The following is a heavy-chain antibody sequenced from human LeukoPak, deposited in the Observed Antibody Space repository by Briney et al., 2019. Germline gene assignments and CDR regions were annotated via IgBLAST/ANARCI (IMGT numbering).Heavy chain of an antibody. D-gene: IGHD2-2*01. Sequence: GPLRLSCAASGFTVSSNYMSWVRLAPGKGLEWVSIIYSGGNTYYADSVKGRFTISRDNSKNTLYLQMNSLRAEDTAVYYCARGYCSGTSCYEFDYWGQGTLVTVSS. J-gene: IGHJ4*02. CDR1: GFTVSSNY. V-gene: IGHV3-66*01. CDR2: IYSGGNT. CDR3: ARGYCSGTSCYEFDY.